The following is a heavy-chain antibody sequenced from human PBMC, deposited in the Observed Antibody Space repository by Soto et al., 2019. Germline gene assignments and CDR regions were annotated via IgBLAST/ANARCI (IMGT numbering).Heavy chain of an antibody. CDR3: ARDQKDRYDHSSPDYYYFGVDV. CDR2: INPYSGGA. D-gene: IGHD6-13*01. V-gene: IGHV1-2*02. Sequence: ASVKVSCKASGYTFTDYFIHWVRQSPGQGLEWIGWINPYSGGADLSQKFQGRVTMTRDTSTSTVSMELSSLRSEDTAVYYCARDQKDRYDHSSPDYYYFGVDVWGQGTTVTVSS. J-gene: IGHJ6*02. CDR1: GYTFTDYF.